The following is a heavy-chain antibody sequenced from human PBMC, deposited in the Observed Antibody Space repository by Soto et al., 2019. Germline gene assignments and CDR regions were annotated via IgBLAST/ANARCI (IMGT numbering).Heavy chain of an antibody. CDR1: GGSVSSESFY. J-gene: IGHJ3*02. Sequence: LSLTFTVSGGSVSSESFYWSWIRQPPGKGLEWIGYIYYRGSTNYNPSLKSRVTISVDTSKNQFSLKLSSVTAADTAVYYCARDRTRNGAFDIWGQGTMVTVSS. CDR3: ARDRTRNGAFDI. D-gene: IGHD1-7*01. CDR2: IYYRGST. V-gene: IGHV4-61*01.